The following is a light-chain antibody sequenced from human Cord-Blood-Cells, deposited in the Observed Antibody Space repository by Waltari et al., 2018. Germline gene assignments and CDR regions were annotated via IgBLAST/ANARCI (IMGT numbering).Light chain of an antibody. J-gene: IGLJ2*01. Sequence: QSVLTQPPSASGTPGQRVTISCSGSSSNIGRNTVNWYHQLPGTAPKLPIYSNNQRPSGVPDRFSGSKSGTSASLAISGLQSEDEADYYCAAWDDSLNGPVFGGGTKLTVL. CDR3: AAWDDSLNGPV. CDR1: SSNIGRNT. CDR2: SNN. V-gene: IGLV1-44*01.